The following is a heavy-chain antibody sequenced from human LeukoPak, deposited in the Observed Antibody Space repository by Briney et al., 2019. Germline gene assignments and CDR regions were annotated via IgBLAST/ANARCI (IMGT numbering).Heavy chain of an antibody. CDR3: ARVEGSGSSYFDY. D-gene: IGHD3-10*01. CDR2: INHSGST. J-gene: IGHJ4*02. Sequence: SETLSLTCAVYGGSFRGYYWSWIRQPPGKGLEWIGEINHSGSTNYNPSLKSRVTISVDTSKKQFSLKLSPVTAADTAVYYCARVEGSGSSYFDYWGQGTLVTVSP. V-gene: IGHV4-34*01. CDR1: GGSFRGYY.